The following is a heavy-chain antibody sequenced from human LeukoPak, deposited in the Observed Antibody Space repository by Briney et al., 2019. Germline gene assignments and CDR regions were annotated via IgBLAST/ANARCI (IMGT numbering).Heavy chain of an antibody. D-gene: IGHD2-15*01. Sequence: GGSLRLSCAASGFTFSSYSMNWVRQAPGKGLEWVSSISRSSNYKYYADSVKGRFTISRDNAKNSLYLQMNSLRAEDTAVYYCARPVVAATTPDTFDIWGQGTMVTVSS. V-gene: IGHV3-21*01. CDR1: GFTFSSYS. CDR3: ARPVVAATTPDTFDI. CDR2: ISRSSNYK. J-gene: IGHJ3*02.